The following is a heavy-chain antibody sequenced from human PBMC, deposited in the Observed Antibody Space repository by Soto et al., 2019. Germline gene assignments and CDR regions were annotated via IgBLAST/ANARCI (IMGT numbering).Heavy chain of an antibody. CDR1: GYTFTSYY. CDR2: INPSGGST. D-gene: IGHD3-22*01. CDR3: AREQSSGERNGYYPIGYYYGMDV. Sequence: QVQLVQSGAEVKKPGASVKVSCKASGYTFTSYYMHWVRQAPGQGLEWMGIINPSGGSTSYAQKFQGRVTMTRDTSTSTVYMELSSLRSEDTAVYYCAREQSSGERNGYYPIGYYYGMDVWGQGTTVTVSS. J-gene: IGHJ6*02. V-gene: IGHV1-46*01.